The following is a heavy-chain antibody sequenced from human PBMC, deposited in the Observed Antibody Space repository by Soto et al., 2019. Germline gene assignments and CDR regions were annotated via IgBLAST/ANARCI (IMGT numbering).Heavy chain of an antibody. D-gene: IGHD3-10*01. CDR3: DTAVYYCARAYGSGSVHFDY. J-gene: IGHJ4*02. CDR1: GFTFDDYA. V-gene: IGHV3-9*01. Sequence: SLRLSCAASGFTFDDYAMHWVRQAPGKGLEWVSGISWNSGSIGYADSVKGRFTISRDNAKNSLYLQMNQFSLKLSSVTAADTAVYYCARAYGSGSVHFDYWGQGTLVTVSS. CDR2: ISWNSGSI.